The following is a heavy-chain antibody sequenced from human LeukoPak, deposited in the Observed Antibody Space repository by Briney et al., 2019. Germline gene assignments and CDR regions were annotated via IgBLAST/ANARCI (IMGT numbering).Heavy chain of an antibody. V-gene: IGHV1-69*04. CDR3: ARDGAYYYDSSGYYGGGY. CDR2: IIPILGLA. D-gene: IGHD3-22*01. J-gene: IGHJ4*02. Sequence: SVKVSCKASGGTFSSYAISWVRQAPGQGLEWMGRIIPILGLANYAQKFQGRVTITADKSTSAAYMELSSLRSEDTAVYYCARDGAYYYDSSGYYGGGYWGQGTLVTVSS. CDR1: GGTFSSYA.